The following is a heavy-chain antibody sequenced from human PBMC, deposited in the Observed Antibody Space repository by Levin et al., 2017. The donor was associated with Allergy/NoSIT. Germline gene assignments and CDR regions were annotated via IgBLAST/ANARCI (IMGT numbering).Heavy chain of an antibody. J-gene: IGHJ4*02. CDR3: AKEPYVVVPAAHFFDY. Sequence: GGSLRLSCAASGFTFSSYAMSWVRQAPGKGLEWVSAISGSGGSTYYADSVKGRFTISRDNSKNTLYLQMNSLRAEDTAVYYCAKEPYVVVPAAHFFDYWGQGTLVTVSS. CDR1: GFTFSSYA. V-gene: IGHV3-23*01. D-gene: IGHD2-2*01. CDR2: ISGSGGST.